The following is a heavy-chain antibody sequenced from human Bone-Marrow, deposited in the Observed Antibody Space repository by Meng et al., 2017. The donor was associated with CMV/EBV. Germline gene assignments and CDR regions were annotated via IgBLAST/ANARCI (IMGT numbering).Heavy chain of an antibody. CDR2: IYSGGST. V-gene: IGHV3-66*01. Sequence: GSMGKPGGALRLSCAASGISFSRYDMNWVRQAPGKGLEWVSVIYSGGSTYYADSVKGRFTISRDNSKNTLYLQMNSLRAEDTAVYYCARMSGSYRSGWFDPWGQGTLVTVSS. CDR3: ARMSGSYRSGWFDP. D-gene: IGHD1-26*01. J-gene: IGHJ5*02. CDR1: GISFSRYD.